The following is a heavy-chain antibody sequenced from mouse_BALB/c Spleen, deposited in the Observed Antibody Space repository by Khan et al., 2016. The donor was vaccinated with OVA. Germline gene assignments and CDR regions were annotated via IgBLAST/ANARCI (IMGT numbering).Heavy chain of an antibody. CDR3: ARQPYYNYNIMDY. V-gene: IGHV2-6-1*01. D-gene: IGHD2-12*01. J-gene: IGHJ4*01. Sequence: QVQLKESGPGLAAPSQSLSITCTISGFSLTNYGVHWVRQPPGKGLEWLVVIWSDGSTTYNSALKSRLTITKDNSQSQVFLKMNSLQTDDTAIYFCARQPYYNYNIMDYGGKGTSVTVSS. CDR2: IWSDGST. CDR1: GFSLTNYG.